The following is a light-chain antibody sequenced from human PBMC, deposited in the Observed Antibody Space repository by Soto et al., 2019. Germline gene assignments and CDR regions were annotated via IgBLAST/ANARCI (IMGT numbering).Light chain of an antibody. J-gene: IGKJ5*01. CDR1: QSVSYK. CDR2: DTS. Sequence: EMVMTQSPATLSVSPGDRATLSCSASQSVSYKLAWYQQKPGQPPRLLIYDTSTRATGIPARFSGSGSGTEFTLTISSLQSEDFAVYYCQQYNNWPPITFGQGKRLESK. V-gene: IGKV3-15*01. CDR3: QQYNNWPPIT.